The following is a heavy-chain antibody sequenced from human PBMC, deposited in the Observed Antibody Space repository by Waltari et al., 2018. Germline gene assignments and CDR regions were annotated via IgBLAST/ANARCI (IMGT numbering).Heavy chain of an antibody. J-gene: IGHJ4*02. V-gene: IGHV4-38-2*02. D-gene: IGHD6-19*01. CDR3: ARVVRIAVAGRFDY. Sequence: QVQLQESGPGLVKPSETLSLTCTVSGYSISRGYYWGWIRQPQGKGLEWIGSIYHSGSTYYHPSLKSRVTISVDTSKNQFSLKLSSVTAADTAVYYCARVVRIAVAGRFDYWGQGTLVTVSS. CDR2: IYHSGST. CDR1: GYSISRGYY.